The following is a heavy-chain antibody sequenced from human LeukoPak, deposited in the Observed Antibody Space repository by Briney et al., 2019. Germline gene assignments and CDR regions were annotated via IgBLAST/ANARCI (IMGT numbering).Heavy chain of an antibody. CDR2: IRYDGSNK. Sequence: GGSLRLSCAASGFTFSSYGMHWVRQAPGKGLEWVAFIRYDGSNKYYADSVKGRFTISRDNSKNTLYLQMNSLKAEDAAVYYCAKENGIYGNSPLDYWGQGTLVTVSS. D-gene: IGHD5-12*01. V-gene: IGHV3-30*02. CDR3: AKENGIYGNSPLDY. J-gene: IGHJ4*02. CDR1: GFTFSSYG.